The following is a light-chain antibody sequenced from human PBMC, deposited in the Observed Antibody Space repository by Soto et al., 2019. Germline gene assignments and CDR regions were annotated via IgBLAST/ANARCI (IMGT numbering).Light chain of an antibody. CDR1: QNINTY. J-gene: IGKJ5*01. V-gene: IGKV1-39*01. CDR3: QQSSTIPLT. CDR2: VAS. Sequence: DIQMTQSPSSLSASVGDRIIITCRASQNINTYLNWYQQKPGKAPNLLIYVASSLQSGVPPRFSGSGSGTDFTLTISSLQPEDFATYYCQQSSTIPLTFGHGTRLEIK.